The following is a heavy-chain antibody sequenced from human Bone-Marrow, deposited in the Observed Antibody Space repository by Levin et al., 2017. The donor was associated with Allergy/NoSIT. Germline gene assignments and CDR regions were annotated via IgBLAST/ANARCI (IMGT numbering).Heavy chain of an antibody. D-gene: IGHD3-10*01. CDR1: GFTFSNAW. CDR2: IKSKTDGGTT. CDR3: TTEEGLWFGELLPTRVGGTGYDGMDV. J-gene: IGHJ6*02. V-gene: IGHV3-15*07. Sequence: GESLKISCAASGFTFSNAWMNWVRQAPGKGLEWVGRIKSKTDGGTTDYAAPVKGRFTISRDDSKNTLYLQMNSLKTEDTAVYYCTTEEGLWFGELLPTRVGGTGYDGMDVWGQGTTVTV.